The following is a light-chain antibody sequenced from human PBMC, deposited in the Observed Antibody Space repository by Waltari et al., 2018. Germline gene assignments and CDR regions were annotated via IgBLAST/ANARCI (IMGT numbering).Light chain of an antibody. CDR1: QSFNFVY. CDR2: SSS. V-gene: IGKV3-20*01. CDR3: QQYGNSLPWT. J-gene: IGKJ1*01. Sequence: EIVLTQSPGVLSLSPGERATLSCRASQSFNFVYLAWYQQKPGQAPRLLIYSSSIRATGTPDRFTGSWSGTDFTLTISKLEPEDFAVYYCQQYGNSLPWTFGQGTKVEVK.